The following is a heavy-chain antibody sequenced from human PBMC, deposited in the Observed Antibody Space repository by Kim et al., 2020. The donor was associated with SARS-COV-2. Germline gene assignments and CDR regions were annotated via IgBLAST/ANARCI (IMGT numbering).Heavy chain of an antibody. CDR2: ISWDGGST. V-gene: IGHV3-43*01. J-gene: IGHJ4*02. D-gene: IGHD1-26*01. CDR3: AKDRGSGSDVDY. CDR1: GFTFDDYT. Sequence: GGSLRLSCSASGFTFDDYTMHWVRQAPGKGLEWVSLISWDGGSTYYADSVKGRFTISRDNSKNSLYLQMNSLRTEDTALYYCAKDRGSGSDVDYWGQGTLVTVSS.